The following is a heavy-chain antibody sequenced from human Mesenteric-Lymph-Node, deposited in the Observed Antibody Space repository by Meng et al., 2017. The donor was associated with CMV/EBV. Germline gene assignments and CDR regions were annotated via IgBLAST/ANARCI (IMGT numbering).Heavy chain of an antibody. D-gene: IGHD1-26*01. CDR1: GFTFSTYS. J-gene: IGHJ3*01. V-gene: IGHV3-21*06. CDR2: ISSGSRYI. CDR3: AREIRGSDNPNDAFDL. Sequence: GESLKISCAASGFTFSTYSINWVRQAPGKRLEWVSYISSGSRYIYYADSVKGRFTISRDNAKNSLYLHMNSLRAEDTAVYFCAREIRGSDNPNDAFDLWGQGTMVTVSS.